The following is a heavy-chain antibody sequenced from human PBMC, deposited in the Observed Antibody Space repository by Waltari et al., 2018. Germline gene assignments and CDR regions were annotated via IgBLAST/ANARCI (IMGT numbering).Heavy chain of an antibody. J-gene: IGHJ4*02. CDR2: IYYSGST. Sequence: GSISSYYWSWIRQPPGKGLEWIGYIYYSGSTNYNPSLKSRVTISVDTSKNQFSLKLSSVTAADTAVYYCARGTYNWNYDWGQGTLVTVSS. CDR1: GSISSYY. CDR3: ARGTYNWNYD. D-gene: IGHD1-7*01. V-gene: IGHV4-59*01.